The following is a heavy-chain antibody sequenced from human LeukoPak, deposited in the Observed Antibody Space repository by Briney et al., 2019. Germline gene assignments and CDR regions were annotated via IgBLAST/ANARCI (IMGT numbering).Heavy chain of an antibody. J-gene: IGHJ6*03. CDR3: ARAISTQLKYYYYYYMDV. CDR1: GFTFSSYW. V-gene: IGHV3-7*01. D-gene: IGHD2-2*01. Sequence: GGSLRLSCAASGFTFSSYWMSWVRQAPGKGLEWVANIKQDGSEKYYVDSVKGRFTISRDNAKTSLYLQMNSLRAEDTAVYYCARAISTQLKYYYYYYMDVWGKGTTVTVSS. CDR2: IKQDGSEK.